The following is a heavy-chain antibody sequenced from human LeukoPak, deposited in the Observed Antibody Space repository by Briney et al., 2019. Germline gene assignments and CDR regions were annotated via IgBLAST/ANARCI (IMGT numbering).Heavy chain of an antibody. CDR1: GFTFSSYG. D-gene: IGHD2-21*01. CDR3: AKESRAYCGGDCYSEYLQH. J-gene: IGHJ1*01. CDR2: IRYDGSNK. V-gene: IGHV3-30*02. Sequence: GGSLRLSCAASGFTFSSYGMHWVRQAPGKGLEWVAFIRYDGSNKYYADSVKGRFTISRDNSKNTLYLQMNRLRAEDTAVYYCAKESRAYCGGDCYSEYLQHWGQGTLVTVSS.